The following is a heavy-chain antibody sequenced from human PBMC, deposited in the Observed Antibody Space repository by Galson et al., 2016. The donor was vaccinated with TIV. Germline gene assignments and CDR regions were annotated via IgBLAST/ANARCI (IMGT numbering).Heavy chain of an antibody. V-gene: IGHV3-23*01. Sequence: SLRLSCAASGFTFRSNAMSWVRQAPGKGLEWVSTIGDSGYTTHYADSVKGRFTISRDNAKNSLYLQMNSLRAEDTAVYYCARGGSYQNYDAFGIWGQGTMVTVSS. CDR1: GFTFRSNA. J-gene: IGHJ3*02. CDR3: ARGGSYQNYDAFGI. D-gene: IGHD1-26*01. CDR2: IGDSGYTT.